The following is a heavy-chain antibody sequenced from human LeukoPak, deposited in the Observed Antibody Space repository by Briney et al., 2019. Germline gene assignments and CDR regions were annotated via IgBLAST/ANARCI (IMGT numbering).Heavy chain of an antibody. Sequence: GGSLRLSCAASGFTFSSYGMHWVRQAPGKGLEWVAYIQYDRSNQQYAGSVKGRFSISRDNSKNSLYLPMNSLRAEDTAVYYCARVSSKATVRGLITKKNNFYYYMDVWGKGTTVTISS. D-gene: IGHD3-10*01. V-gene: IGHV3-30*02. CDR3: ARVSSKATVRGLITKKNNFYYYMDV. CDR1: GFTFSSYG. CDR2: IQYDRSNQ. J-gene: IGHJ6*03.